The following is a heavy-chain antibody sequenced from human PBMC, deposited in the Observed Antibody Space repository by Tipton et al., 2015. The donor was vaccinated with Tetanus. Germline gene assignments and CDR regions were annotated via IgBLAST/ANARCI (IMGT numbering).Heavy chain of an antibody. CDR3: ARRSYCSSTRCFDAFDL. D-gene: IGHD2-2*01. V-gene: IGHV4-61*01. J-gene: IGHJ3*01. CDR2: IFASGST. Sequence: LRLSCTVSGGSVSSGSYYWSWVRQPPGKGLEWVSYIFASGSTNYNPALKSRVTISMDTSKNQISLNLTSATAADTAVYFCARRSYCSSTRCFDAFDLWGQGTRVTVSS. CDR1: GGSVSSGSYY.